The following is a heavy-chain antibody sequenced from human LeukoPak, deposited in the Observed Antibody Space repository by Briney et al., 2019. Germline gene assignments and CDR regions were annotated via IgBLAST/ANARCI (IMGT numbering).Heavy chain of an antibody. V-gene: IGHV3-21*01. CDR3: AGGSSTTWYYFDY. D-gene: IGHD5-12*01. CDR2: ISSSSSYI. CDR1: GFTFSSYS. Sequence: GGSLRLSCAASGFTFSSYSMNWVRQAPGKGLEWVSSISSSSSYIYYADSVKGRLTISRDNAKNSLYLQMNSLRAEDTAVYYCAGGSSTTWYYFDYWGQGTLVTVSS. J-gene: IGHJ4*02.